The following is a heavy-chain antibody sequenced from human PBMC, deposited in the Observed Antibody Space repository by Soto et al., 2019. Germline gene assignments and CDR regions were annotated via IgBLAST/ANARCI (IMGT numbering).Heavy chain of an antibody. CDR3: SNLTDMVYSSSPDY. CDR2: ISGSGGST. J-gene: IGHJ4*02. CDR1: GFTFSSYA. V-gene: IGHV3-23*01. Sequence: GGSLRLSCAASGFTFSSYAMSWVRQAPGKGLEWVSAISGSGGSTYYADSVKGRFTISRDNSKNTLYLQMNSLRAENTAVSSFSNLTDMVYSSSPDYWGQGTLVTVSS. D-gene: IGHD6-6*01.